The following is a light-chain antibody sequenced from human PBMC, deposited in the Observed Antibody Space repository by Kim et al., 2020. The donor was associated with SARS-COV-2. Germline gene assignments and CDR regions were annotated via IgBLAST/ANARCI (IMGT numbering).Light chain of an antibody. V-gene: IGLV10-54*01. CDR3: SAWDSSLSAWV. CDR2: RNN. Sequence: KTATLTCTGNSNNVGDQGAAWLQQHQGQPPKLLSYRNNNRPSGISERLSASRSGNTASLTITGLQPEDEADYYCSAWDSSLSAWVFGGGTQLTVL. J-gene: IGLJ3*02. CDR1: SNNVGDQG.